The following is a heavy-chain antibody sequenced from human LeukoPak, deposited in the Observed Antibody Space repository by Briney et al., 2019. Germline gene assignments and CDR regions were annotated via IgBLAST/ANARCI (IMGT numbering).Heavy chain of an antibody. CDR1: GFTFSSYN. CDR2: ISGSGGST. Sequence: QPGGSLRLSCAASGFTFSSYNMNWVRQAPGKGLEWVSAISGSGGSTYYADSVKGRFTISRDNSKNSLYLQMNSLRTEDTALYYCAKDWRGGNSNYYYYYGMDVWGQGTTVTVSS. CDR3: AKDWRGGNSNYYYYYGMDV. D-gene: IGHD4-23*01. V-gene: IGHV3-23*01. J-gene: IGHJ6*02.